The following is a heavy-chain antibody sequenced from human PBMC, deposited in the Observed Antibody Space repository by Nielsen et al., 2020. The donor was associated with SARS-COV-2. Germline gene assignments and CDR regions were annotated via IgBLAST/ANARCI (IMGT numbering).Heavy chain of an antibody. V-gene: IGHV4-59*01. Sequence: SETLSLTCTVSGGSISSYYWSWIRQPPGKGLEWIGYIYYSGSTNYNPSLKSRVTISVDTSKNQFSLKLSSVTAADTAVYYCASQVATTFYAFDIWGQGTMVTVSS. J-gene: IGHJ3*02. CDR3: ASQVATTFYAFDI. CDR1: GGSISSYY. CDR2: IYYSGST. D-gene: IGHD5-24*01.